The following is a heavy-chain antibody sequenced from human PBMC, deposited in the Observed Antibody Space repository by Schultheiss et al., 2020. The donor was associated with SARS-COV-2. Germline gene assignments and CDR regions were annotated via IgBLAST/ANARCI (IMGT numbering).Heavy chain of an antibody. J-gene: IGHJ6*02. CDR3: AREGEFHYGMDV. Sequence: GGSLRLSCAASGFTFSSYIMNWVRQAPGKGLEWVSSISSSSSYIYYADSVKGRFTISRDNAKNSLYLQMNSLRAEDTAVYYCAREGEFHYGMDVWGQGTTVTVSS. V-gene: IGHV3-21*01. CDR1: GFTFSSYI. CDR2: ISSSSSYI. D-gene: IGHD2-21*01.